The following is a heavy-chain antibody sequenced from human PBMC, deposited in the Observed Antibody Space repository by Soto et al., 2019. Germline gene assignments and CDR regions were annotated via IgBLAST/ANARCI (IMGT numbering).Heavy chain of an antibody. Sequence: HGESLKISCQASGFHFPAYWIGWVRQKPGKGLEYMGLIYPGDSDIRYSPSFQGQVTISADKSTSTAFLQWSSLKASDTAIYYCARQWGRATYAFTDFDLWGQGTLVTVSS. V-gene: IGHV5-51*01. CDR3: ARQWGRATYAFTDFDL. J-gene: IGHJ4*02. CDR1: GFHFPAYW. D-gene: IGHD3-16*01. CDR2: IYPGDSDI.